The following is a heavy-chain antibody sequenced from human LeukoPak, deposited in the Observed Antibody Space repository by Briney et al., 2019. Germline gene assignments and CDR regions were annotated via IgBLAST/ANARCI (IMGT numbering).Heavy chain of an antibody. V-gene: IGHV1-69*13. CDR2: IIPIFGTA. Sequence: SVKVSCKASGGTFSSYAISWVRQAPGQGLEWMGGIIPIFGTANYAQKFQGRVTITADESTSTAYMELSSLRSEDSAVYYCARASFTIFGVVIDIHWFDPWGQGTLVTVSS. J-gene: IGHJ5*02. CDR3: ARASFTIFGVVIDIHWFDP. CDR1: GGTFSSYA. D-gene: IGHD3-3*01.